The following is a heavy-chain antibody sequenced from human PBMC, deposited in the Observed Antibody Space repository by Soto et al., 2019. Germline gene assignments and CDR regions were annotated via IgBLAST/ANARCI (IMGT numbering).Heavy chain of an antibody. Sequence: EVQLLESGGGLVQPGGSLRLSCAASGFTFSSYAMSWVRQAPGKGLEWVSAISGSGGSTYYADSVKGRFTISRDNSKNTLYLQMNSLRAEDTDVYYCATTAGGYEGFFDYWGQGTLVTVSS. CDR1: GFTFSSYA. CDR2: ISGSGGST. V-gene: IGHV3-23*01. J-gene: IGHJ4*02. D-gene: IGHD5-12*01. CDR3: ATTAGGYEGFFDY.